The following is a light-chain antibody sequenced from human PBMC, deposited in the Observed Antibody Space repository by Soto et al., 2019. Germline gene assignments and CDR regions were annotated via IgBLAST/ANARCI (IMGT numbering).Light chain of an antibody. CDR1: QDISSY. CDR2: DAS. V-gene: IGKV1-33*01. Sequence: DIQMTQSPSSLSASVGDRVTITCQASQDISSYLSWYQQKPGKAPKLLIYDASYLETGVPSRFSASGSGTDFTFTISSLQPEDIATYYCQQYDKLPRTFGGGTKVEIK. J-gene: IGKJ4*01. CDR3: QQYDKLPRT.